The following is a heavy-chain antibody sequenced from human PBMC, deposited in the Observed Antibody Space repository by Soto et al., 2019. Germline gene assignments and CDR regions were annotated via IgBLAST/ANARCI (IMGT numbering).Heavy chain of an antibody. CDR1: GASISGFY. CDR3: VRDGTKTLRDWFDP. D-gene: IGHD1-1*01. Sequence: ETLCLTCTVSGASISGFYWSWIRKSAGKGLEWIGRIYATGTTDYNPSLESRVMMSVDTSKKQFSLKLRSVTAADTAVYYCVRDGTKTLRDWFDPWGQGISVTVSS. V-gene: IGHV4-4*07. CDR2: IYATGTT. J-gene: IGHJ5*02.